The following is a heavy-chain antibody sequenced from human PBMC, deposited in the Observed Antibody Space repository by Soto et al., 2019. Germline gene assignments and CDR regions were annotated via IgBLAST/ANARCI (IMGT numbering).Heavy chain of an antibody. CDR1: GFTSSSYW. Sequence: HPGGSLRLSCAASGFTSSSYWMHWVRQVPGKGLVWVSRINSDGSSTSYADSVKGRFTISRDNAKNTLYLQMNSLRAEDTAVYYCAKGRGGSDSLGPRFDCRGQATLVTVSS. CDR2: INSDGSST. V-gene: IGHV3-74*01. J-gene: IGHJ4*02. D-gene: IGHD6-25*01. CDR3: AKGRGGSDSLGPRFDC.